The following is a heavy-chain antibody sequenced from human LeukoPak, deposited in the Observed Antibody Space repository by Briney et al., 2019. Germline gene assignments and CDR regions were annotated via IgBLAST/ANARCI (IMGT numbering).Heavy chain of an antibody. V-gene: IGHV4-61*02. Sequence: SETLSLTCTVSGASVSSTNYFWSWIRQPAGKGLEWIGRIYSSGTTNYNPSLKSRVTMSVDTSKNQFSLKLSSVTAADTAVYYCAREYYYDSSGYPYYFDYWGQGTLVTVSS. CDR3: AREYYYDSSGYPYYFDY. CDR2: IYSSGTT. D-gene: IGHD3-22*01. CDR1: GASVSSTNYF. J-gene: IGHJ4*02.